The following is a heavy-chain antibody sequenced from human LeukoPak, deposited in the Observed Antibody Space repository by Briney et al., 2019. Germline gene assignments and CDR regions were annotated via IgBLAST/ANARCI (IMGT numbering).Heavy chain of an antibody. CDR1: GYTFTGYY. CDR2: INPNSGGT. D-gene: IGHD2-15*01. CDR3: ARDRVVAATRYYYYGMDV. Sequence: ASVKVSCKASGYTFTGYYMHWVRQAPGQGLEWMGWINPNSGGTNYAQKFQGRVTMTRDTSISTAYMELSRLRSADTAVYYCARDRVVAATRYYYYGMDVWGQGTTVTVSS. V-gene: IGHV1-2*02. J-gene: IGHJ6*02.